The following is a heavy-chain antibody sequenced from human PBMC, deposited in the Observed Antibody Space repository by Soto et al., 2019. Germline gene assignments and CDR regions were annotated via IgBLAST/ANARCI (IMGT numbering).Heavy chain of an antibody. CDR3: AKKYSNYAPAFDY. J-gene: IGHJ4*02. D-gene: IGHD4-4*01. CDR1: GFIFSTYA. CDR2: ISNDGSTT. Sequence: GGSLRLSCAAPGFIFSTYAMSWVRQAPGKGLEWVSAISNDGSTTYYADSVKGRFTISRDTSKNMVYLQMNSLRAEDTAVYYCAKKYSNYAPAFDYWGQGTLVTVSS. V-gene: IGHV3-23*01.